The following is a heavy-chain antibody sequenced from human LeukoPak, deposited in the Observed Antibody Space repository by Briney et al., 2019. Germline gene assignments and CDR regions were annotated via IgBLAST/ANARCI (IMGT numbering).Heavy chain of an antibody. V-gene: IGHV3-21*01. Sequence: GGSLRLSCAASGFPFSAYSMNWVRQVPGKGLEWVPFISGGSNLIHYADSVKGRFTISRDNAKNSLFLQMDSLRVEDTAVYYCAREGQEYLATFDVWGQGTVVSVSS. CDR2: ISGGSNLI. CDR1: GFPFSAYS. CDR3: AREGQEYLATFDV. D-gene: IGHD2/OR15-2a*01. J-gene: IGHJ3*01.